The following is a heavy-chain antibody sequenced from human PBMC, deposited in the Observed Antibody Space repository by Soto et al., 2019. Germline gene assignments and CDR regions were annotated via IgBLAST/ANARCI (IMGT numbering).Heavy chain of an antibody. CDR3: ARQVWANYMDV. V-gene: IGHV4-59*08. Sequence: SETLSLTCTVSGGSISSYYWSWIRQPPGKGLEWIGYIYYSGSTNYNPSLKSRVTISVDTSKNQFSLKLSSVTAADTAVYYCARQVWANYMDVWGKGTTVTVSS. CDR2: IYYSGST. D-gene: IGHD2-8*01. CDR1: GGSISSYY. J-gene: IGHJ6*03.